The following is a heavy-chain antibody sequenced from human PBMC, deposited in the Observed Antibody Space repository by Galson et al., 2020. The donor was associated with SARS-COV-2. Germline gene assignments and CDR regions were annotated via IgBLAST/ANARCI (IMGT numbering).Heavy chain of an antibody. CDR1: GGTFRSYG. D-gene: IGHD4-17*01. CDR3: ASSQAYGDFFLYYYYYYMDV. Sequence: ASVKVSCKASGGTFRSYGFSWVRQAPGQGLEWMGGNIPKFATATYVQQFQGRLTISTDESTSTVYMELSSLRSEDTAVYFCASSQAYGDFFLYYYYYYMDVWGKGTTVTISS. J-gene: IGHJ6*03. CDR2: NIPKFATA. V-gene: IGHV1-69*05.